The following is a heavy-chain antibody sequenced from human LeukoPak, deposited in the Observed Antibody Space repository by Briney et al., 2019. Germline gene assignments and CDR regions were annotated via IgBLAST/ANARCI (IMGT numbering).Heavy chain of an antibody. CDR1: GFTFSSYE. D-gene: IGHD1-26*01. V-gene: IGHV3-48*03. CDR3: ARDLSLLGGDYNDY. CDR2: ISSSGSTI. J-gene: IGHJ4*02. Sequence: PGGSLRLSCAASGFTFSSYEMNWVRQAPGKGLEWVSYISSSGSTIYYADSVKGRFTISRDNAKNSLYLQMNSLRAEDTAVYYCARDLSLLGGDYNDYWGQGTLVTVSS.